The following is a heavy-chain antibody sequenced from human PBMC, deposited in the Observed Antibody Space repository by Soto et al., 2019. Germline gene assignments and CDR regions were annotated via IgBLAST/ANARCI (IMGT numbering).Heavy chain of an antibody. CDR3: ARGYSTFDY. J-gene: IGHJ4*02. CDR2: INHSGST. V-gene: IGHV4-34*01. Sequence: TSETLSLTCAVYGGSFSGYYWSWIRQPPGKGLEWIGEINHSGSTNYNPSLKSRVTISVDTSKNQFSLKLSSVTAADTAVYYCARGYSTFDYWGQGTLVTVS. CDR1: GGSFSGYY. D-gene: IGHD2-15*01.